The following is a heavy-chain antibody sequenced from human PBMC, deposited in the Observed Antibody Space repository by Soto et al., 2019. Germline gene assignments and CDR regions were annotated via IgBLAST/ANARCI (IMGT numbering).Heavy chain of an antibody. Sequence: SDTLSLTCTVPGDSISSYYWSWIRQPPGKGLEWIGYIYYSGSTNYNPSLKSRVTISVDTSKNQFSLKLSSVTAADTAVYYCARLGYCSSTSCYVLILDYWGQGTLVTVS. D-gene: IGHD2-2*01. V-gene: IGHV4-59*07. CDR3: ARLGYCSSTSCYVLILDY. CDR2: IYYSGST. CDR1: GDSISSYY. J-gene: IGHJ4*02.